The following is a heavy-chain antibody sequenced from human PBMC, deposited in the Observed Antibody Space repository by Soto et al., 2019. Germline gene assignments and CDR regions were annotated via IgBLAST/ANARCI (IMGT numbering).Heavy chain of an antibody. Sequence: ASVKVSCKASGYTFTSYGISWVRQAPGQGLEWMGWISAYNGNTNYAQKLQGRVTMTTDISTSTAYMELRSLRSDDTAVYYCARDRRWELPAYYYYGMDVWGQGTTVTVSS. CDR2: ISAYNGNT. J-gene: IGHJ6*02. CDR3: ARDRRWELPAYYYYGMDV. D-gene: IGHD1-26*01. V-gene: IGHV1-18*01. CDR1: GYTFTSYG.